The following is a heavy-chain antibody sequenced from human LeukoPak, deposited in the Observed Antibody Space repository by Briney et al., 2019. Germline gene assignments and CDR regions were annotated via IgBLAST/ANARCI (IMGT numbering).Heavy chain of an antibody. Sequence: PGGSLRLSCAGSGFTFSTSWMHWVRQAPGKALVWVSRINDDGSRINYADSVKGRFTISRDNAKNTLYLQMSSLRGEDTAVYYCARGRWFDPWGQGTLVTVSS. J-gene: IGHJ5*02. CDR1: GFTFSTSW. CDR2: INDDGSRI. V-gene: IGHV3-74*01. CDR3: ARGRWFDP.